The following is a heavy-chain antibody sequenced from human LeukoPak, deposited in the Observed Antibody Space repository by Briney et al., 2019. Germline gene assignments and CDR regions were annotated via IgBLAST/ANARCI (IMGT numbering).Heavy chain of an antibody. CDR3: AGGDYYDGSGYYAGY. J-gene: IGHJ4*02. CDR2: INHSGST. V-gene: IGHV4-34*01. D-gene: IGHD3-22*01. Sequence: SATLSPTRAFPWGFLSGYYWRWSRHPPREGAGLGWEINHSGSTNYNPSLKSRVTISVDTSKNQFSLKLSSVTAADTAVYYCAGGDYYDGSGYYAGYWGQGTLVTVSS. CDR1: WGFLSGYY.